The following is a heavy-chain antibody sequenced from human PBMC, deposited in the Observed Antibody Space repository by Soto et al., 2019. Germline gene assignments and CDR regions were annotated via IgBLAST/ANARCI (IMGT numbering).Heavy chain of an antibody. CDR3: ARPAARRDGYNSSYYYYGMDV. D-gene: IGHD5-12*01. V-gene: IGHV5-51*01. CDR1: GYSFTSYW. Sequence: GESLKISCKGSGYSFTSYWIGWVRQMPGKGLEWMGIIYPGDSDTRYSPSFQGQVTISADKSISTAYLQWSSLKASDTAMYYCARPAARRDGYNSSYYYYGMDVWGQGTTVTVSS. J-gene: IGHJ6*02. CDR2: IYPGDSDT.